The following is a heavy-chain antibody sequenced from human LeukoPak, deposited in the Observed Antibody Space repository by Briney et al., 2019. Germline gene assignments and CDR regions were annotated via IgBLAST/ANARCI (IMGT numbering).Heavy chain of an antibody. CDR2: IYTSGST. Sequence: SQTLSLTCTVSGGSISSGSYYWSWIRQPAGKGLEWIGRIYTSGSTNYNPSLKSRVTISVDTSKNQFSLKLSSVTAADTAVYYCARNYGDYLFDYWGQGTLVTVSS. J-gene: IGHJ4*02. V-gene: IGHV4-61*02. CDR3: ARNYGDYLFDY. CDR1: GGSISSGSYY. D-gene: IGHD4-17*01.